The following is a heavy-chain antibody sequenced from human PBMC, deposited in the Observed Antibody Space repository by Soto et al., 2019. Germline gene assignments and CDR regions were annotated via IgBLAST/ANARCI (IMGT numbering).Heavy chain of an antibody. CDR1: GSYIRSTG. D-gene: IGHD3-9*01. Sequence: SETLSLTWRFSGSYIRSTGLSWIRQSPGKGLEWIGYIYYSGTTNYNPSLKNRVTISVDTSKNQLSLNLTSVTAADTAVYYCAKTPFSLTLGTVLHYFDSWGQGTQVTVSS. J-gene: IGHJ4*02. CDR3: AKTPFSLTLGTVLHYFDS. V-gene: IGHV4-59*01. CDR2: IYYSGTT.